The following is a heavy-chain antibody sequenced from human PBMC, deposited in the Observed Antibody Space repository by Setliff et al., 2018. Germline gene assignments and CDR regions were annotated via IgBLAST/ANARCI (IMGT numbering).Heavy chain of an antibody. D-gene: IGHD2-15*01. Sequence: SETLSLTCTVSGASIRSGGSYWNWIRQHPGKGLEWIGYIYYDGTTNYNPSLKSRVTMSXDTSNNRFXLKXXSXXXXXXXVYHCAKEAGGNNYHYYMDVWGKGNRVTVSS. CDR1: GASIRSGGSY. CDR3: CAKEAGGNNYHYYMDV. V-gene: IGHV4-31*03. J-gene: IGHJ6*03. CDR2: IYYDGTT.